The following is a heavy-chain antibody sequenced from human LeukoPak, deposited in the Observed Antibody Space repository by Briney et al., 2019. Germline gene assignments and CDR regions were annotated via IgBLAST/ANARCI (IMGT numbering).Heavy chain of an antibody. CDR3: ARDGARRAAGNHFDY. J-gene: IGHJ4*02. V-gene: IGHV3-7*01. CDR1: GFTFSSYW. Sequence: GGSLRLSCAASGFTFSSYWMSWVCQAPGKGLEWVANIKQDEREKYYVDSVKGRFTISRDNAKNSLYLQMNSLRAEDTAVYYCARDGARRAAGNHFDYWGQGTLVTVSS. D-gene: IGHD6-13*01. CDR2: IKQDEREK.